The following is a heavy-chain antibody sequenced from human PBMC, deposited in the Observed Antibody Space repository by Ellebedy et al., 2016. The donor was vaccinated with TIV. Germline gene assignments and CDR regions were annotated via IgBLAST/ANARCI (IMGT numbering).Heavy chain of an antibody. CDR1: GFTFSTYG. D-gene: IGHD3-9*01. V-gene: IGHV3-30*03. J-gene: IGHJ4*02. CDR2: IANDGSFK. CDR3: VREDDTQGNYFDY. Sequence: PGGSLRLSCAASGFTFSTYGMHWVRQAPGKGLEWVAVIANDGSFKFDADSVKGRFTISRDNSKNTLSLQMNGLRVEDTAVYYCVREDDTQGNYFDYWGQGTLVTVSS.